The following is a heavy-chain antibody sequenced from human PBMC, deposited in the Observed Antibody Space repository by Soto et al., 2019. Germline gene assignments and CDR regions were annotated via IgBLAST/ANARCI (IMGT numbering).Heavy chain of an antibody. J-gene: IGHJ4*02. CDR3: TTERRYYYDSGGY. D-gene: IGHD3-22*01. V-gene: IGHV3-15*05. Sequence: GGSLRLSCAASGFSFGKAWMSWVRQAPGKGLEWVGHIKSKTDGGATDYAAPVRGRFTISRDDSKNTLSLQMNSLKTEDTGVYYCTTERRYYYDSGGYWGQGTLVTVSS. CDR1: GFSFGKAW. CDR2: IKSKTDGGAT.